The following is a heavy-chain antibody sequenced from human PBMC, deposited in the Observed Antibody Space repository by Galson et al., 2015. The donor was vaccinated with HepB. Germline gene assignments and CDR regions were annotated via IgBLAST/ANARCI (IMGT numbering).Heavy chain of an antibody. CDR1: GFTFSSYA. J-gene: IGHJ3*02. CDR2: ISYDGSNK. Sequence: SLRLSCAASGFTFSSYAMHWVRQAPGKGLEWVAVISYDGSNKYYADSVKGRFTISRDNSKNTLYLQMNSLRAEDTAVYYCARGAPRYCSSTSCYAEGDAFDIWGQGTMDTVSS. V-gene: IGHV3-30*04. D-gene: IGHD2-2*01. CDR3: ARGAPRYCSSTSCYAEGDAFDI.